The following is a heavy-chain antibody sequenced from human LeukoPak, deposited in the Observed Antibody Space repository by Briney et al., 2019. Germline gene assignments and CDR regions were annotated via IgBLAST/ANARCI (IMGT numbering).Heavy chain of an antibody. V-gene: IGHV3-11*01. CDR3: ARGQWGLDY. CDR2: ISPDGTTS. CDR1: GFTFSDHY. D-gene: IGHD1-26*01. J-gene: IGHJ4*02. Sequence: GGSLRLSCEAAGFTFSDHYMTWIRQAPGKALEWVSYISPDGTTSYYADSLKGRFTVSRDNAKNSLYLQMNSLSAEDTAVYFCARGQWGLDYWGQGALVTVSS.